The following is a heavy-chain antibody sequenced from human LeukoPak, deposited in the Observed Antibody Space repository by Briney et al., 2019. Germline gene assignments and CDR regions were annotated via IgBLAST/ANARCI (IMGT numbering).Heavy chain of an antibody. Sequence: GGSLRLSCAGAGFTFSSYSMNWVRQAPGKGLEWVSSISSSSSYIYFADSVKGRFTISGDNSKNTLYLQMNSLRAEDTAVYYCAREAYSGSYWGGDAFDIWGQGTMVTVSS. CDR3: AREAYSGSYWGGDAFDI. D-gene: IGHD1-26*01. CDR2: ISSSSSYI. J-gene: IGHJ3*02. V-gene: IGHV3-21*01. CDR1: GFTFSSYS.